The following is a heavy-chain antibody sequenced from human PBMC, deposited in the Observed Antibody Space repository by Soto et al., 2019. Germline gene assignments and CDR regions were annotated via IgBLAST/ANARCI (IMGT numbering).Heavy chain of an antibody. V-gene: IGHV3-43*01. J-gene: IGHJ4*02. Sequence: GGSLRLPCAASGFTFDDYTMHWVRQAPGKGLEWVSLISWDGGSTYYADSVKGRFTISRDNSKNSLYLQMNSLRTEDTALYYCAKAPGMVTPIDYWGQGTLVTVSS. CDR3: AKAPGMVTPIDY. CDR1: GFTFDDYT. CDR2: ISWDGGST. D-gene: IGHD3-10*01.